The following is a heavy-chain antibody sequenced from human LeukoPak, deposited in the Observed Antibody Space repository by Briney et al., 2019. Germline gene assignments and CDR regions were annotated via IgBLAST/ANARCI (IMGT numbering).Heavy chain of an antibody. CDR2: TYYRSKWYN. Sequence: SQTLSLTCAISGDSVSSNSAAWNWIRPRAWRGLEWLGRTYYRSKWYNDYAVSVKSRITINPDTSKNQFSLQLNSVTPDDTAVYYCARESSCSGVICYCFDYWGQGTLVTVSS. CDR1: GDSVSSNSAA. D-gene: IGHD2-15*01. V-gene: IGHV6-1*01. J-gene: IGHJ4*02. CDR3: ARESSCSGVICYCFDY.